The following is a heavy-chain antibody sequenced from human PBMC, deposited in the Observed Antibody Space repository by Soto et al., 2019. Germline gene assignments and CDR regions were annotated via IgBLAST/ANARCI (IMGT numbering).Heavy chain of an antibody. Sequence: PSETLSLTCSVSGGSISSGGYSWSWIRQPPGKGLEWIGYIYHSGSTYYNPSLKSRVTISVDRSKNQFSLKLSSVTAADTAVYYCARGVLPPLYYFDYWGQGTLVTVSS. CDR3: ARGVLPPLYYFDY. D-gene: IGHD3-10*02. CDR1: GGSISSGGYS. CDR2: IYHSGST. V-gene: IGHV4-30-2*01. J-gene: IGHJ4*02.